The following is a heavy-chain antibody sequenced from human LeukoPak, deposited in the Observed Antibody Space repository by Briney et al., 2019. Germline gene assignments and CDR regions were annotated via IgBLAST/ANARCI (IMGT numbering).Heavy chain of an antibody. V-gene: IGHV3-48*01. CDR3: ARDGGVWGNYWPFDF. J-gene: IGHJ4*02. D-gene: IGHD3-16*01. CDR2: ITSGSSTI. CDR1: GFTFSTYS. Sequence: GGSLRLSCAASGFTFSTYSMNWVRLAPGKGLEWVSYITSGSSTIYYADSVKGRFTISRDNAKDSLYLQMNSLRAEDTAVYYCARDGGVWGNYWPFDFWGQGTLVTVSS.